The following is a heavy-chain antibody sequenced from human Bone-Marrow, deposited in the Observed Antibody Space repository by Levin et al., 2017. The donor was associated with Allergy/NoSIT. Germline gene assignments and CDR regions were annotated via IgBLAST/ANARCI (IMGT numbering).Heavy chain of an antibody. CDR3: GRGSCSSTSCYGEEIDH. J-gene: IGHJ4*02. V-gene: IGHV3-74*01. Sequence: PGGSLRLSCAASGFTFSDFWMHWVRQIPGKGLVWISRISSDGRTTYYADSVKGRFSIARDNAKNTLYLQVNSLRADDTALYYCGRGSCSSTSCYGEEIDHWSQGTLVTVSS. CDR2: ISSDGRTT. CDR1: GFTFSDFW. D-gene: IGHD2-2*01.